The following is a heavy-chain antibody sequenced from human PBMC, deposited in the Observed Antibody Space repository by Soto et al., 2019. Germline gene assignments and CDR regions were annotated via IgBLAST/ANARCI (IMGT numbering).Heavy chain of an antibody. D-gene: IGHD6-19*01. CDR1: GFTFSSYA. J-gene: IGHJ5*02. Sequence: GESLKISCAASGFTFSSYAMTWVRQAAGKGLEWVSSISGSGVNTFYADSVNGRFSISRDRSNQTVFLQMSNLRAEDTAVYYCARDLSSGVLRNWFDPWGHGTLVTVSS. CDR3: ARDLSSGVLRNWFDP. CDR2: ISGSGVNT. V-gene: IGHV3-23*01.